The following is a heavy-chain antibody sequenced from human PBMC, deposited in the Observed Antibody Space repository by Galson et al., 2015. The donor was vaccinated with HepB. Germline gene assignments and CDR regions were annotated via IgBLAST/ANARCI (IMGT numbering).Heavy chain of an antibody. CDR2: ISISSSTI. V-gene: IGHV3-48*01. CDR3: ARAKYSSSSGRFDP. J-gene: IGHJ5*02. Sequence: SLRLSCAASGFTFSSYSMNWVRQAPGKGLEWLSYISISSSTIYYADSVKGRFTISRDNAKNSLYLQMNSLRVEDTAVYYCARAKYSSSSGRFDPWGQGTLVIVSS. CDR1: GFTFSSYS. D-gene: IGHD6-6*01.